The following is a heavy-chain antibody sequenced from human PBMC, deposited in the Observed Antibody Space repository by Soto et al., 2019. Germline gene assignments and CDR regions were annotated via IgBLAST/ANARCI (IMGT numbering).Heavy chain of an antibody. V-gene: IGHV4-4*02. Sequence: QVQLQESGPGLVKPSGTLSLTCAVSGGSISSSNWWSWVRPPPGKGLQWIGEIYHSGSTNYNPSLKSRVTISVDKSKNQSSLKLRSVTAAATAVYYCARDYMVRGVMRRFDPWGQGTLVTVSS. CDR1: GGSISSSNW. CDR2: IYHSGST. J-gene: IGHJ5*02. CDR3: ARDYMVRGVMRRFDP. D-gene: IGHD3-10*01.